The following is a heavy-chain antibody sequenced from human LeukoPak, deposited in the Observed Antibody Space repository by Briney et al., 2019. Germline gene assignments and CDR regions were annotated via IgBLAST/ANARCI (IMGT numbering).Heavy chain of an antibody. V-gene: IGHV4-39*01. D-gene: IGHD3-22*01. J-gene: IGHJ4*02. CDR3: ARLSGYYFPFDY. CDR1: GGSIRSSYYY. CDR2: IYDSGST. Sequence: SSETLSLTCTVSGGSIRSSYYYWGWIRQPPGKGLEWIGSIYDSGSTYYNPSLKSRVTISVDTSKNQFSLKLSSVTAADTAVYYCARLSGYYFPFDYWGQGTLVTVSS.